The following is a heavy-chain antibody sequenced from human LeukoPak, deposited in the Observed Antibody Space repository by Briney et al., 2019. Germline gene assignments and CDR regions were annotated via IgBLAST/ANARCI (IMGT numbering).Heavy chain of an antibody. J-gene: IGHJ5*02. V-gene: IGHV1-2*02. CDR2: INPNSGGT. D-gene: IGHD1-26*01. CDR1: GYTFTGYY. Sequence: ASVKVSCKASGYTFTGYYMHWVRQAPGQGLEWMGWINPNSGGTNYAQKFQGRVTMTRDTSISTAYMELSRPRSDDTAVYYCARDPGSYESLGFDPWGQGTLVTVSS. CDR3: ARDPGSYESLGFDP.